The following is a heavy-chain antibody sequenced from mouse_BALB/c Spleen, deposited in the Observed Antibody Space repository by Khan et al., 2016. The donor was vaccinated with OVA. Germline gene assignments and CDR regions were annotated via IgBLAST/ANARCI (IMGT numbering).Heavy chain of an antibody. Sequence: QVQLKQSGAELAKPGASVKMSCTASGYTFPSYWMHWIKQRPGQGLEWIGYINPTSGYTDYNKKLKDKATLTADKSSSTAYMQLSSLTSDDSAVYYCARDRIDYWGQGTALTVSS. J-gene: IGHJ4*01. CDR3: ARDRIDY. V-gene: IGHV1-7*01. CDR2: INPTSGYT. CDR1: GYTFPSYW.